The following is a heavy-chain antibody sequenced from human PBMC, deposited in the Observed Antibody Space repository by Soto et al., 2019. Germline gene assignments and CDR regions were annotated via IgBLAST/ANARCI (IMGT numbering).Heavy chain of an antibody. D-gene: IGHD6-19*01. Sequence: EVQLVESGGGLVKPGGSLRLSCAASGFTFSSYSMNWVRQAPGKGLEWVSSISSSSSYIYYADSVKGRFTISRDNAKNSLYLQMHSLRAEDTAVYYCARDRYSSCWYKAFDIWGQGTMVTVSS. V-gene: IGHV3-21*01. CDR3: ARDRYSSCWYKAFDI. CDR2: ISSSSSYI. J-gene: IGHJ3*02. CDR1: GFTFSSYS.